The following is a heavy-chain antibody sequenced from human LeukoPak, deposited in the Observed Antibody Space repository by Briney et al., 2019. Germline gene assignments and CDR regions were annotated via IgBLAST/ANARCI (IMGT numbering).Heavy chain of an antibody. CDR3: ARNPTAPSHDAFDI. D-gene: IGHD5-18*01. CDR1: GYTFTSYG. V-gene: IGHV1-18*01. CDR2: ISAYNGNT. J-gene: IGHJ3*02. Sequence: GASVKVSCKASGYTFTSYGISWVRQAPGQGLEWMGWISAYNGNTNYAQKLQGRVTMTTDTSTSTAYMELRSLRSDDTAVYYCARNPTAPSHDAFDIWGQGTMVTVSS.